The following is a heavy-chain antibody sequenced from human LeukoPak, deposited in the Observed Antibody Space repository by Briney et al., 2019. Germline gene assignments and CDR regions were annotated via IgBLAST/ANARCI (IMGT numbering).Heavy chain of an antibody. V-gene: IGHV3-23*01. CDR3: AKHSGSYFIYYVDS. D-gene: IGHD1-26*01. Sequence: GGSLRLSCAASGFTFSSYGLSWVRQAPGKGLEWVSTVSGSGYNTYYADSVKGRFTISRDNSANTLYLQMNSLRAKDTALYYCAKHSGSYFIYYVDSWGQGTLVSVSS. J-gene: IGHJ4*02. CDR2: VSGSGYNT. CDR1: GFTFSSYG.